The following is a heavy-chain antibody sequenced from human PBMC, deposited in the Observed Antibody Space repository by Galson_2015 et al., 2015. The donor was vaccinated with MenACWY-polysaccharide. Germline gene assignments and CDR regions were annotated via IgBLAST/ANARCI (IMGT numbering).Heavy chain of an antibody. J-gene: IGHJ4*02. V-gene: IGHV1-3*01. CDR2: ISSDNGRT. D-gene: IGHD6-19*01. CDR3: ARDSENLDY. CDR1: GYIFTNYA. Sequence: SVKVSCKASGYIFTNYAMHWVRQAPGQCFEWMGWISSDNGRTEYSQKFQGRVTITSDTSASTAYMEVSSLRSEDTAVYYCARDSENLDYWGQGTLVTVSS.